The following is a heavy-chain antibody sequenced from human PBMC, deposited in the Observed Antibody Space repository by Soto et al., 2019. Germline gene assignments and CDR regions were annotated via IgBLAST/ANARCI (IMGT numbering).Heavy chain of an antibody. Sequence: SGPTLVNPTQTLTLTCTFSGFSLRNSGVGVGWIRQPPGKALEWLALIYWNDDKRYSPSLKSRLTITKDPSKTQVALTMPNMGPVDKPTYYCAHIPGFTSGGFYLASGGQETLVTVPS. J-gene: IGHJ4*02. CDR3: AHIPGFTSGGFYLAS. D-gene: IGHD6-25*01. CDR2: IYWNDDK. V-gene: IGHV2-5*01. CDR1: GFSLRNSGVG.